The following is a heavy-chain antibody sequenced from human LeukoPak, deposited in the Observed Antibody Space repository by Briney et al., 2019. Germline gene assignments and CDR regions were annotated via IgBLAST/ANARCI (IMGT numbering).Heavy chain of an antibody. CDR2: IIPIFGTA. J-gene: IGHJ6*03. CDR3: ASHVDDSSGYRHGYYYYYMDV. D-gene: IGHD3-22*01. CDR1: GGTFSSYA. Sequence: SVKVSCKASGGTFSSYAISWVRQAPGQGLEWMGGIIPIFGTANYAQKFQGRVTITADKSTSTAYMELSSLRSEDTAVYYCASHVDDSSGYRHGYYYYYMDVWGKGTTVTVSS. V-gene: IGHV1-69*06.